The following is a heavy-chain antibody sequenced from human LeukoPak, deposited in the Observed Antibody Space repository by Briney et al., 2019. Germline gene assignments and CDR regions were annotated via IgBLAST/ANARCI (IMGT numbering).Heavy chain of an antibody. CDR3: ARGRVEYYGSGSYSWVY. CDR2: IIPIFGTA. J-gene: IGHJ4*02. CDR1: GGTFSSYA. D-gene: IGHD3-10*01. Sequence: PWASVKVSCKASGGTFSSYAISWVRQAPGQGLEWMGGIIPIFGTANYAQKFQGRVTITADKPTSTAYMELSSLRSEDTAVYYCARGRVEYYGSGSYSWVYWGQGTLVTVSS. V-gene: IGHV1-69*06.